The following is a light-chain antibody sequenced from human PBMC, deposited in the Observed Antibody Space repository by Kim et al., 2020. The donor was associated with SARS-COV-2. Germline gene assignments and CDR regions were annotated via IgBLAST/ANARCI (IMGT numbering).Light chain of an antibody. CDR1: SSDLGAYNF. CDR2: EVN. Sequence: GQSVTISCSGTSSDLGAYNFVSWYQEHPGKAPKVIIYEVNKRPSGVPDRFSASKSGNTASLTVSGLQADDEADYYCSSYAGNNNLIFGGGTKLTVL. V-gene: IGLV2-8*01. J-gene: IGLJ2*01. CDR3: SSYAGNNNLI.